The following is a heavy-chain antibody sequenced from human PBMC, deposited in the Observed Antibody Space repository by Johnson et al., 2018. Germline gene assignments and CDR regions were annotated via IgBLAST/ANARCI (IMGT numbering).Heavy chain of an antibody. D-gene: IGHD1-14*01. CDR2: VSFDGSDE. Sequence: QVQLVESGGGVVQPGRSLRLSCAASGFTFSSYFMHWVRQAPGKGLEWVAVVSFDGSDEYYADSVKGRFTISRDNSKNTLDLQMISLRDEDTAVYYCARDPESVSDYSDMDVWGKGTTVTVSS. J-gene: IGHJ6*03. CDR1: GFTFSSYF. CDR3: ARDPESVSDYSDMDV. V-gene: IGHV3-30-3*01.